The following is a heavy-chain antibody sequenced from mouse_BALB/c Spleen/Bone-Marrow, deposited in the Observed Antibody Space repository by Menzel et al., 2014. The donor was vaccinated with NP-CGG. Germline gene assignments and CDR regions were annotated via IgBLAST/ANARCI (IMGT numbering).Heavy chain of an antibody. D-gene: IGHD3-1*01. CDR1: GFTFSSYT. J-gene: IGHJ4*01. CDR2: ISNGGGST. Sequence: VNVVESGGGLVQPGGSLKLSCAASGFTFSSYTVSWVRQTPEKRLEWVAYISNGGGSTYYPDTVKGRFTISRDNAKNTLYLQMSSLKSEDTAMYYCARQLGLRWAMDYWGQGTSVTVSS. V-gene: IGHV5-12-2*01. CDR3: ARQLGLRWAMDY.